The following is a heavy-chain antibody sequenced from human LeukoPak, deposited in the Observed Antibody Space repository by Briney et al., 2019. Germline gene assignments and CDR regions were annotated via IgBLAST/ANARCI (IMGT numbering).Heavy chain of an antibody. Sequence: GGSLRLSCAASGFTFSSYWMSWVRQAPGKGLEWVANIKQDGSEKYYADSVKGRFTISRDNAKNSLYLQMNSLRAEDTAVYYCARDRDYYDSSGYYYLSDYWGQGTLVTVSS. CDR3: ARDRDYYDSSGYYYLSDY. CDR2: IKQDGSEK. CDR1: GFTFSSYW. J-gene: IGHJ4*02. V-gene: IGHV3-7*01. D-gene: IGHD3-22*01.